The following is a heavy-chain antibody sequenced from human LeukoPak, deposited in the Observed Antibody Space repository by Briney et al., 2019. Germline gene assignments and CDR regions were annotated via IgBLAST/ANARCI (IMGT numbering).Heavy chain of an antibody. V-gene: IGHV4-4*07. CDR3: ARGSSGARFDY. J-gene: IGHJ4*02. CDR2: VYTSENS. D-gene: IGHD2-15*01. CDR1: GRSLSSYY. Sequence: SDPLSLTCTLSGRSLSSYYWHWLRQPAGKGLEWIGRVYTSENSNCNPSLKRRVTMSVDTSKNQFSLKLTSVTGADAAVYYCARGSSGARFDYWGQGSLVTVSS.